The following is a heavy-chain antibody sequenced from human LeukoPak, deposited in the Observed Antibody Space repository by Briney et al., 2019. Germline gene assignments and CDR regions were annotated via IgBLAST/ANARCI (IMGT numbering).Heavy chain of an antibody. CDR3: ARSTYYYGSGSPVDDY. V-gene: IGHV3-21*01. J-gene: IGHJ4*02. CDR2: ISSSGSYI. CDR1: RFTFSSYS. D-gene: IGHD3-10*01. Sequence: PGGSLRLSCAASRFTFSSYSMNWVRQAPGKGLEWVSSISSSGSYIYYADSVKGRFTISRDNAKNSLYLQMNSLRAEDTAVYYCARSTYYYGSGSPVDDYWGQGTLVTVSS.